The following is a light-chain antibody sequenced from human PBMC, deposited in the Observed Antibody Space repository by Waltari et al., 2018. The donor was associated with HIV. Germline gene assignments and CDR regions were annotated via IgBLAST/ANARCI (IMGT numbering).Light chain of an antibody. Sequence: DIQMTQSPSPLSASIGDRVTITCQASQDISNYLNWYQQKPGKAPKLLIYDASSLETGVPSRFSGSGSGTDFTFTISSRQPEDMATYFCQQYDNLVTFGGGTKVEIK. V-gene: IGKV1-33*01. CDR1: QDISNY. J-gene: IGKJ4*01. CDR3: QQYDNLVT. CDR2: DAS.